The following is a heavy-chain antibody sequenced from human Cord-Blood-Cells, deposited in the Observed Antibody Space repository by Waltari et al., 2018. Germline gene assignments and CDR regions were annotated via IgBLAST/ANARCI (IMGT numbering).Heavy chain of an antibody. D-gene: IGHD2-2*01. CDR2: INTNPGNP. CDR1: GYTFTSYA. V-gene: IGHV7-4-1*02. Sequence: QVQLVQSGSELKKPGASVKVSCKASGYTFTSYAMNWVRQAPGQGLEWMGWINTNPGNPTDTQGLAGRCVFSLDTSVSTAYLQISSLKAEDTAVYYCASSSRGIVVVPAASGDAFDIWGQGTMVTVSS. CDR3: ASSSRGIVVVPAASGDAFDI. J-gene: IGHJ3*02.